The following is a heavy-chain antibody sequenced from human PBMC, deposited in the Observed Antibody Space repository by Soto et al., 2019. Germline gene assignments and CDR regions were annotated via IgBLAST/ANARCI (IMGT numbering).Heavy chain of an antibody. J-gene: IGHJ5*02. Sequence: SGPTLVNPTAPLTLTCTVSGLSLSNGRMGVSWIRQPPGKALEWLAHIFSNDDKPYSTARRSRLTISKDTSRSQVVLTMTNMDPMDSATYYCSLIKYCSRTACYLASFDPWGPGTLLTVSS. CDR1: GLSLSNGRMG. CDR2: IFSNDDK. D-gene: IGHD2-2*01. CDR3: SLIKYCSRTACYLASFDP. V-gene: IGHV2-26*01.